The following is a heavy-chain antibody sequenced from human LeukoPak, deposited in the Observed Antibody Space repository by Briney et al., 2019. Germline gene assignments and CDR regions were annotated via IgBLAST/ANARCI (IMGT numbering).Heavy chain of an antibody. V-gene: IGHV3-33*01. CDR2: IWYDGSNK. CDR3: ARGAYCSGGRCPGAFDI. D-gene: IGHD2-15*01. Sequence: GGSLRLSCAASGFTFSSYAMYWVRQAPGKGLEWVTIIWYDGSNKNYADAVKGRFTISRDNSKNKLYLQMHCLRAEDTAVYYCARGAYCSGGRCPGAFDIWGQGTMVTVSS. J-gene: IGHJ3*02. CDR1: GFTFSSYA.